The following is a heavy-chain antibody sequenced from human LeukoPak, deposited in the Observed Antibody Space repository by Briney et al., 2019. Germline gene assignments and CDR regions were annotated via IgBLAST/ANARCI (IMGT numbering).Heavy chain of an antibody. CDR1: GFTFDGYG. V-gene: IGHV3-20*04. CDR2: INWNGVST. D-gene: IGHD3-22*01. CDR3: ARDDYYDSSDAFDI. J-gene: IGHJ3*02. Sequence: PGGSLRLSCAASGFTFDGYGMSWVRQAPGKGLEWVSGINWNGVSTGYADSVKGRFTISRDNANNSLYLQMDSLRAEDTALYYCARDDYYDSSDAFDIWGQGTMVTVSS.